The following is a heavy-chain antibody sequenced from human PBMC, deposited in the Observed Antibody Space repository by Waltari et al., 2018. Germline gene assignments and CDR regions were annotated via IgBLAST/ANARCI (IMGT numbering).Heavy chain of an antibody. D-gene: IGHD1-26*01. V-gene: IGHV4-59*08. Sequence: QVQLQESGPGLVKPSETLSLTCTVSGGSISSYYWSWIRQPPGKGLEWIGYIYYSGSTNYNPSLKSRVTISVDTSKNQFSLKLSSVTAADTAVYYCARPAHPGGSYPEWGAFDIWGQGTMVTVSS. CDR2: IYYSGST. CDR3: ARPAHPGGSYPEWGAFDI. CDR1: GGSISSYY. J-gene: IGHJ3*02.